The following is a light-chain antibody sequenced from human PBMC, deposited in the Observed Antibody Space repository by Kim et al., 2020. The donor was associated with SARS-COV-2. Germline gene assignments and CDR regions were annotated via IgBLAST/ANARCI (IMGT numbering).Light chain of an antibody. CDR1: KLGDKY. J-gene: IGLJ2*01. Sequence: SYELTQPPSVSVSPGQTASITCSGDKLGDKYACWYQQKPGQSPVLVIYQDSKRPSGIPERFSGSHSGNTATLTISGTQAMDEADYYCQAWDSSTGGVFGGGTQLTVL. V-gene: IGLV3-1*01. CDR3: QAWDSSTGGV. CDR2: QDS.